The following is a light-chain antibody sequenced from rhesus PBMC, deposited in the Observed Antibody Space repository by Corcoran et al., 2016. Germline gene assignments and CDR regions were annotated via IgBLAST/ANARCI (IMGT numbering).Light chain of an antibody. Sequence: QVILTQSPATLSLSPGERATLSCRASQSVSSYLAWYQQKPGQAPRLLIYGASSRATGFPERFSGSGYGTDCTLTISSLEPEDVGVYHCYQHSSGYSFGQGTKVEIK. CDR2: GAS. CDR1: QSVSSY. V-gene: IGKV3-10*01. J-gene: IGKJ2*01. CDR3: YQHSSGYS.